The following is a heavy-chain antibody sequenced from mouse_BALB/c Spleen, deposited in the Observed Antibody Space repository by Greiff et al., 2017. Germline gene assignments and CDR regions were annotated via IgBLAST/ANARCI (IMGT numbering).Heavy chain of an antibody. CDR2: INPNNGGT. V-gene: IGHV1-18*01. Sequence: VQLQQSGPELVKPGASVKIPCKASGYTFTDYNMDWVKQSHGKSLEWIGDINPNNGGTIYNQKFKGKATLTVDKSSSTAYMELRSLTSEDTAVYYCATVFTTASFAYWGQGTLVTVSA. CDR1: GYTFTDYN. D-gene: IGHD1-1*01. J-gene: IGHJ3*01. CDR3: ATVFTTASFAY.